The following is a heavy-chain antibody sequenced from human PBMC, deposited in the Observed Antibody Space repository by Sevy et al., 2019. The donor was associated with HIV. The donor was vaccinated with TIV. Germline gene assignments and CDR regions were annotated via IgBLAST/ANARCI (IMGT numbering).Heavy chain of an antibody. CDR3: ARETSSGYYLANAFDI. V-gene: IGHV3-48*02. J-gene: IGHJ3*02. CDR1: GFTFSSYS. CDR2: ISSSSSTI. Sequence: GGSLRLSCAASGFTFSSYSMNWVRQAPGKGLEWVSYISSSSSTIYYGDSVKGRFTISRDNAKNSLYLQMNSLRDEDTAVYYCARETSSGYYLANAFDIWGQGTMVTVSS. D-gene: IGHD3-22*01.